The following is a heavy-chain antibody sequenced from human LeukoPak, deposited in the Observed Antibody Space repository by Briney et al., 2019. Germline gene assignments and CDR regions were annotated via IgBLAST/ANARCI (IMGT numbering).Heavy chain of an antibody. J-gene: IGHJ5*02. D-gene: IGHD6-13*01. Sequence: GGSLRLSCAASGFTFSSYGMHWVRQAPGKGLEWVAVIWYDGSNKYYADSVKGRFTISRDNSKNTLYLQMNSLRAEDTAVYYCAKDREQQQPAWYNWFDPWGQGTLVTVCS. CDR1: GFTFSSYG. CDR2: IWYDGSNK. V-gene: IGHV3-33*06. CDR3: AKDREQQQPAWYNWFDP.